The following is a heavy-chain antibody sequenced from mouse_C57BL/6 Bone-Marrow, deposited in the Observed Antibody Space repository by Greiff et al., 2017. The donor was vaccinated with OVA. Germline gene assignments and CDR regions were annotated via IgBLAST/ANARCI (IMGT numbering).Heavy chain of an antibody. V-gene: IGHV7-1*01. CDR3: ARDAPGSSFAY. Sequence: EVNVVESGGGLVQSGRSLRLSCATSGFTFSDFYMEWVRQAPGKGLEWIAASRNKANDYTTEYSASVKGRFIVSRDTSQSILYLQMNALRAEDTAIYYCARDAPGSSFAYWGQGTLVTVSA. CDR1: GFTFSDFY. CDR2: SRNKANDYTT. D-gene: IGHD1-3*01. J-gene: IGHJ3*01.